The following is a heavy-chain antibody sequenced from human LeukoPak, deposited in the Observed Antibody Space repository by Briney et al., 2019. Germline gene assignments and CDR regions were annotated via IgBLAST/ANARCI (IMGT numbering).Heavy chain of an antibody. Sequence: SETLSLTCAVYGGSFSGYYWSWIRQPPGKGLEWIGEINHSGSTNYNPSLKSRVTISVDTSKNQFSLKLSSVTAADTAVYYCARGRRGVQLWLLHHPASFDPWGQGTLVTVSS. J-gene: IGHJ5*02. V-gene: IGHV4-34*01. D-gene: IGHD5-18*01. CDR2: INHSGST. CDR1: GGSFSGYY. CDR3: ARGRRGVQLWLLHHPASFDP.